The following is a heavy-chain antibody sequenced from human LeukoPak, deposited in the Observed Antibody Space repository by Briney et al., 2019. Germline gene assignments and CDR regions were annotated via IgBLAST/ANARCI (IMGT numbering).Heavy chain of an antibody. J-gene: IGHJ4*02. CDR3: ARVRVVAGTFDFDY. CDR1: GGSIRSYY. Sequence: SETLSLTCTVSGGSIRSYYWSWIRQPPGKGLEWIGYIYYSGSTYYNPSLKSRVTISVDTSKNQFSLKLSSVTAADTAVYYCARVRVVAGTFDFDYWGQGTLVTVSS. D-gene: IGHD6-19*01. V-gene: IGHV4-59*08. CDR2: IYYSGST.